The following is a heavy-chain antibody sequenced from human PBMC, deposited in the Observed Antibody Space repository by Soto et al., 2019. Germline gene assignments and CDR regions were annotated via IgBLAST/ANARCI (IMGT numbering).Heavy chain of an antibody. J-gene: IGHJ4*02. CDR1: GGSCSGYY. CDR2: INHSGST. Sequence: SETLSLTCAVYGGSCSGYYWSWIRQPPGKGLEWIGEINHSGSTNYNPSLKSRVTISVDTSKNQFSLKLSSVTAADTAVYYCASRGGGYNSFDYWGQGTLVTVSS. V-gene: IGHV4-34*01. CDR3: ASRGGGYNSFDY. D-gene: IGHD5-12*01.